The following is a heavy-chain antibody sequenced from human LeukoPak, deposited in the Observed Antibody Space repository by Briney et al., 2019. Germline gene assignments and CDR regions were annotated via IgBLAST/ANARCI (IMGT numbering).Heavy chain of an antibody. D-gene: IGHD5-18*01. J-gene: IGHJ4*02. CDR3: ARDRGGYSYGPDFDY. Sequence: SETLSLTCTVSGGSISSYYWSWIRQPPGKGLEWIGYIYYSGSGSTNYNPSLKSRVTISVDTSKNQFSLKLSSVTAADTAVYYCARDRGGYSYGPDFDYWGQGTLVTVS. V-gene: IGHV4-59*01. CDR1: GGSISSYY. CDR2: IYYSGSGST.